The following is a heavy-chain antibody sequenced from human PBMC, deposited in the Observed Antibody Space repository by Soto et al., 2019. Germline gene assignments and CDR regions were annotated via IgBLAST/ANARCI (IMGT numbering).Heavy chain of an antibody. V-gene: IGHV3-23*01. Sequence: EVQLLESGGGLVQPGGSLRLSCAASGFTFSSYAMNWVRQAPGKGLEWVSVISGSGGSTYYADSVKGRFNISRDNSKNTLYLQMNSLRAEDTAVYYCAGRSSGWYFDYWGQGTLVTVSS. D-gene: IGHD6-19*01. J-gene: IGHJ4*02. CDR2: ISGSGGST. CDR3: AGRSSGWYFDY. CDR1: GFTFSSYA.